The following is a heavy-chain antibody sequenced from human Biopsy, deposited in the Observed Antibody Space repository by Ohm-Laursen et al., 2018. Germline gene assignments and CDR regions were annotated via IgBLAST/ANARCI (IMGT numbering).Heavy chain of an antibody. V-gene: IGHV4-59*01. D-gene: IGHD3-9*01. CDR1: GGGSMSSYQ. Sequence: GTLSLTCNVSGGGSMSSYQWSWVRQPPGKGLEWIGYIYDTGSTKYNPSLECRVTISIDTSKNQFSLSLRSVTAADTAVYYCARNYILTGHTLDYWGQGALVTVTS. CDR2: IYDTGST. J-gene: IGHJ4*02. CDR3: ARNYILTGHTLDY.